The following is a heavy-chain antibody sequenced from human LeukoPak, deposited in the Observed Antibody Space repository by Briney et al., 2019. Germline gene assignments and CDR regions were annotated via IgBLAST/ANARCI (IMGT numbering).Heavy chain of an antibody. V-gene: IGHV4-61*02. Sequence: SETLSLTCTVSGGSISSGSYYWSWIRQPAGKGLEWIGRIYTSGSTNYNPSLKSRVTISVDTSKNQFSLKLSSVTAADTAVYYCARAGIAKAPLRATPFAYWGQGTLVTVSS. CDR2: IYTSGST. CDR3: ARAGIAKAPLRATPFAY. CDR1: GGSISSGSYY. J-gene: IGHJ4*02. D-gene: IGHD1-26*01.